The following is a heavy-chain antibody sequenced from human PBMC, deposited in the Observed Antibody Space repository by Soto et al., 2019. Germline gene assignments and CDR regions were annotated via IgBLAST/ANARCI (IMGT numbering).Heavy chain of an antibody. CDR1: GYTLTELS. D-gene: IGHD4-17*01. CDR2: FDTEDGES. J-gene: IGHJ3*02. Sequence: ASVKVSCKVSGYTLTELSMHWVRQAPGKGLEWMGGFDTEDGESIYAQKFQGRVTMTEDTSTDTDYMELSSLRSEDTAVYYCATEGGVYGAPAACDIWGQGTLVSGSS. V-gene: IGHV1-24*01. CDR3: ATEGGVYGAPAACDI.